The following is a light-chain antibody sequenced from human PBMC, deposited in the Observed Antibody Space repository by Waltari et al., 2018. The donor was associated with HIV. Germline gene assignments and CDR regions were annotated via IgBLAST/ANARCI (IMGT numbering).Light chain of an antibody. CDR3: SSYAGTSNFVL. V-gene: IGLV2-11*01. CDR2: NVS. J-gene: IGLJ2*01. CDR1: SSDVGAYNY. Sequence: QSALTQPRSVSASPGQSVTLSCTGTSSDVGAYNYVSWYQQHPGRAPKFIIYNVSERPSGVPDRFSGSKSGNTASLTISGLQAEDEADYYCSSYAGTSNFVLFGGGTKLTVL.